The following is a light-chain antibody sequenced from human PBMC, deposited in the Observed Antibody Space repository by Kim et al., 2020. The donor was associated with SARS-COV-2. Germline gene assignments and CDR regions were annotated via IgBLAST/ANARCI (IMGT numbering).Light chain of an antibody. Sequence: EIVLTQSPATLSLSPGERATLSCRASQSVSSFLAWYQLKPGQAPKLLLYDASNRATGIPARFSGSGSGTDFTLTISGLEPEDFAVYYCQQRSNSPLTFGGGTKVDIK. CDR1: QSVSSF. CDR2: DAS. J-gene: IGKJ4*01. CDR3: QQRSNSPLT. V-gene: IGKV3-11*01.